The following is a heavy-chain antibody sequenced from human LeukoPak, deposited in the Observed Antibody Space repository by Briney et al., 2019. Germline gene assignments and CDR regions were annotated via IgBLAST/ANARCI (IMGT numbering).Heavy chain of an antibody. J-gene: IGHJ6*03. CDR2: INSDGSST. Sequence: GGSLRLSCAASGFTFSSYWMHWVRQAPGKGLVWVSRINSDGSSTSYADSVKGRFTISRDNAKNTLYLQMNSLRAEDTAVYYCARAFYSSGWYKEGYYYYYMDVWGKGTTVTISS. CDR3: ARAFYSSGWYKEGYYYYYMDV. CDR1: GFTFSSYW. V-gene: IGHV3-74*01. D-gene: IGHD6-19*01.